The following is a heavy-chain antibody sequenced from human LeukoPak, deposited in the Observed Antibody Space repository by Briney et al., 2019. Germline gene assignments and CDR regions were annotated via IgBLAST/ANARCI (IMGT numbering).Heavy chain of an antibody. J-gene: IGHJ6*04. Sequence: GGSLRLSCAASGFTFSSYWMHWVRQVPGKGLVWVSRINSEGGTTTYADAVKGRCIISRDNAKNTVYLEMNSLRAEDTAIYYCTRGFLTGHDYYGMDVWGKGTTVTVSS. CDR1: GFTFSSYW. V-gene: IGHV3-74*01. D-gene: IGHD3-9*01. CDR3: TRGFLTGHDYYGMDV. CDR2: INSEGGTT.